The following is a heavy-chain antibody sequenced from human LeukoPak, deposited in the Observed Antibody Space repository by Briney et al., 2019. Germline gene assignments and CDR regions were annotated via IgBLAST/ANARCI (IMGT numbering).Heavy chain of an antibody. CDR1: GFTFSSYE. Sequence: GGSLRLSCAASGFTFSSYEMNWVRQASGKGLEWVSYISSSGTTIYYADSVKGRFTISRDNAKNSLYLQMNSLRAEDTAVYYCAREGRHLLSRNWLDPWGQGTLVTVSS. CDR2: ISSSGTTI. V-gene: IGHV3-48*03. CDR3: AREGRHLLSRNWLDP. D-gene: IGHD2-15*01. J-gene: IGHJ5*02.